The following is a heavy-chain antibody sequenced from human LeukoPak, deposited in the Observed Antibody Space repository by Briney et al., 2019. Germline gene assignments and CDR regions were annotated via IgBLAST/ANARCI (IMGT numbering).Heavy chain of an antibody. CDR1: GYTFTSYG. Sequence: ASVKVSCKASGYTFTSYGISWVRQAPGQGLEWMGWISAYNGNTNYAQKLQGRVTMTTDTSTSTAYMELRSLRSDDTAVYYCARDPQMRIAVAGTVDAFDIWGQGTMVTVSS. CDR3: ARDPQMRIAVAGTVDAFDI. V-gene: IGHV1-18*01. CDR2: ISAYNGNT. D-gene: IGHD6-19*01. J-gene: IGHJ3*02.